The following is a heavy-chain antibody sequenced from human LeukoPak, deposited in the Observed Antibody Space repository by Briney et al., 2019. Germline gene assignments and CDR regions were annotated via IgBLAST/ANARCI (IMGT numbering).Heavy chain of an antibody. V-gene: IGHV4-39*01. CDR1: GGSFSISNFY. J-gene: IGHJ4*02. CDR2: IYYDGST. CDR3: ARHHRDGYTAH. D-gene: IGHD5-24*01. Sequence: SETLSLTCTVSGGSFSISNFYWTWLRQPPGKELEWIGSIYYDGSTYYYPSLKTRVTISADTSKNQFSLKLSSVTAADTAVYFCARHHRDGYTAHWGQGILVTVSS.